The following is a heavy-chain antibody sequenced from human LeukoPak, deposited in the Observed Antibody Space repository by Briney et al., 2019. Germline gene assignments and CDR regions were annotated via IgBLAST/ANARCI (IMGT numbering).Heavy chain of an antibody. CDR3: ARETYSSSYSKFDP. V-gene: IGHV1-8*01. D-gene: IGHD6-13*01. CDR1: GYTFINYD. Sequence: ASVKVSCKTSGYTFINYDINWVRQATGQGLEWMGWMNPNSGYTAYAQNFQGRVTFTRNTSINTVYMELSSLRIEDTAVYYCARETYSSSYSKFDPWGQGTLVTVSS. J-gene: IGHJ5*02. CDR2: MNPNSGYT.